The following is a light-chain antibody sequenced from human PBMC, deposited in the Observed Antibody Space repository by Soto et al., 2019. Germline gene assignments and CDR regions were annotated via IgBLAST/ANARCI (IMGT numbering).Light chain of an antibody. J-gene: IGKJ1*01. CDR3: QQYGSSPT. CDR1: QSVSSNY. V-gene: IGKV3-20*01. CDR2: DVS. Sequence: DIVLTQSPGTLSLSPGERATLSCRSSQSVSSNYLAWYQQQPDQAPRLVIYDVSGRATGITDRFSGSGSGTDFTLTISRLEPDDIAVYYCQQYGSSPTFGEGTKVEIK.